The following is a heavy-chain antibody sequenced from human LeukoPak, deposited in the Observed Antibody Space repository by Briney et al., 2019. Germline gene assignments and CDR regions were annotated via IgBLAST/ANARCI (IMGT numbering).Heavy chain of an antibody. CDR1: GYTFTGYY. Sequence: GASVKVSCKASGYTFTGYYMHWVRQAPGQGLEWTGWINPNSGGTNYAQKFQGRVTMTRDTSISTAYMELSRLRSDDTAVYYCARDGGWYQLLWWFDPWGQGTLVTVSS. V-gene: IGHV1-2*02. D-gene: IGHD2-2*01. J-gene: IGHJ5*02. CDR3: ARDGGWYQLLWWFDP. CDR2: INPNSGGT.